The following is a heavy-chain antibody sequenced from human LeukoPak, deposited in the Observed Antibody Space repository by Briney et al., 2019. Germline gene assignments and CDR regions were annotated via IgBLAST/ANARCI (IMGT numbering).Heavy chain of an antibody. J-gene: IGHJ3*01. D-gene: IGHD3-16*01. CDR1: GFTFNDFA. Sequence: GGSLRLSCAASGFTFNDFAMTWVRQAPGKGVEWVSSIGDAGTYYADSVKGRFTISRDNSKNMLYLQLNSLRAGDTAMYYCAKNLGPFDVRGQGTMVTVSS. V-gene: IGHV3-23*01. CDR2: IGDAGT. CDR3: AKNLGPFDV.